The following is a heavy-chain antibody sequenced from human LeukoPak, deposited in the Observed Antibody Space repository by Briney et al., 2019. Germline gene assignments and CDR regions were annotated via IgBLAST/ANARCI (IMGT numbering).Heavy chain of an antibody. Sequence: GASVKVSCKASGYTFTTCDINWVRQATGQGLEWMGWMNPNSGNTGYAQSFQDRVTMTRDTSISTAYMELSNLRSEDTAIYYCTRGSSGRRDYWGQGTLVTVSS. CDR3: TRGSSGRRDY. J-gene: IGHJ4*02. CDR1: GYTFTTCD. CDR2: MNPNSGNT. V-gene: IGHV1-8*01. D-gene: IGHD6-19*01.